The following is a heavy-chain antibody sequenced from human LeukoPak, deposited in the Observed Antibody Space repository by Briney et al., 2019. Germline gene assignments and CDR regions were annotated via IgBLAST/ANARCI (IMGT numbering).Heavy chain of an antibody. J-gene: IGHJ5*02. CDR3: ARGQYGSGSYYNDGRFDP. V-gene: IGHV4-61*08. Sequence: SSETLSLTCTVSGGSISSGGYYWSWIRQPPGKGLEWIGYIYHSGSTYYNPSLKSRVTISVDTSKNQFSLKLSSVTAADTAVYYCARGQYGSGSYYNDGRFDPWGQGTLVTVSS. D-gene: IGHD3-10*01. CDR2: IYHSGST. CDR1: GGSISSGGYY.